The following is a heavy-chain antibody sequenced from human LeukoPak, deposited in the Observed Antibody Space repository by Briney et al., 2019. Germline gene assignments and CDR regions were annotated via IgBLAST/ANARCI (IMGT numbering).Heavy chain of an antibody. CDR1: GFTFSRFW. D-gene: IGHD3-10*01. V-gene: IGHV3-7*01. CDR3: ARDRGYFVFDY. J-gene: IGHJ4*02. Sequence: GGSLRLSCAASGFTFSRFWMTWVRQAPGKVLECVANIKEDGSDKYYVDSVKGRFTVSRDNAKNSLYLQMNSLRDEDTAVYYCARDRGYFVFDYWGQGTLVTVSS. CDR2: IKEDGSDK.